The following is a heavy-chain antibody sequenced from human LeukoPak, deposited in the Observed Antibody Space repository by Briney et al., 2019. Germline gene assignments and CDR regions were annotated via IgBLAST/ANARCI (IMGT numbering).Heavy chain of an antibody. J-gene: IGHJ4*02. CDR2: MNPNSGNT. CDR3: ARGVSVAAAGGDY. V-gene: IGHV1-8*01. CDR1: GYTFTSYD. Sequence: ASVKVSCKASGYTFTSYDINWVRQATGQGLEWMGWMNPNSGNTGYAQKFQGRVTMTRNTSISTAYMELSRLRSDDTAVYYCARGVSVAAAGGDYWGQGTLVTVSS. D-gene: IGHD6-13*01.